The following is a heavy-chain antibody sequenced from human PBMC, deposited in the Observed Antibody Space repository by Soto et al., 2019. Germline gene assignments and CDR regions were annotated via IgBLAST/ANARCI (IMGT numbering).Heavy chain of an antibody. Sequence: GGSLRLSCAASGFTFSSYWMSWVRQAPGKGLEWVATIKPDGSEKYCVDSVKGRFTIARDNAKNSLFLQMNSLRAEQTAVDYCEAPGYSLDIWGQGTMVPVSS. CDR1: GFTFSSYW. CDR3: EAPGYSLDI. V-gene: IGHV3-7*01. J-gene: IGHJ3*02. CDR2: IKPDGSEK. D-gene: IGHD2-21*01.